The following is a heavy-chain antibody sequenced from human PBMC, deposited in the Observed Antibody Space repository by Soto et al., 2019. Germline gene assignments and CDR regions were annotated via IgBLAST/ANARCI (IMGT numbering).Heavy chain of an antibody. V-gene: IGHV1-2*04. Sequence: SVKVSCNASGYTFTGYYMHWVRQAPGQGLEWMGWINPNSGGTNYAQKFQGWVTMTRDTSISTAYMELSRLRSDDTAVYYCARGALTMVVVVDNWFDPWGQGILVTVSA. D-gene: IGHD3-22*01. J-gene: IGHJ5*02. CDR1: GYTFTGYY. CDR3: ARGALTMVVVVDNWFDP. CDR2: INPNSGGT.